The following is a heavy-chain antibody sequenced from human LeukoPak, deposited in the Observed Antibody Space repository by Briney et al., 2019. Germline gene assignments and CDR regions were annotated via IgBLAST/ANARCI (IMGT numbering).Heavy chain of an antibody. J-gene: IGHJ4*02. D-gene: IGHD6-13*01. CDR1: GFTFSSYS. CDR2: ISSSSTI. CDR3: ARDGFSSSWYYIDY. V-gene: IGHV3-48*01. Sequence: GGSLRLSCAASGFTFSSYSMNWVRQAPGKGLEWVSYISSSSTIYYADSVKGRFTISRDNAKNSLYLQMNSLRAEDTAVYYCARDGFSSSWYYIDYWGQGTLVTVSS.